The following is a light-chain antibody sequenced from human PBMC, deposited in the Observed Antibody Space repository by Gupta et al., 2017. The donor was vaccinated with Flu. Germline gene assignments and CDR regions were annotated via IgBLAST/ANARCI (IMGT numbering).Light chain of an antibody. Sequence: SSELTQAPAVSVSLGQTVRITCQGDSLRSYYASWYQYTPGQAPVLVIYGENKRPSGIPDRFSGSRSGNTASLTITGDQAEDEADYYCNSRDSSGNHLWVFGGGTKLTVL. V-gene: IGLV3-19*01. CDR3: NSRDSSGNHLWV. J-gene: IGLJ3*02. CDR2: GEN. CDR1: SLRSYY.